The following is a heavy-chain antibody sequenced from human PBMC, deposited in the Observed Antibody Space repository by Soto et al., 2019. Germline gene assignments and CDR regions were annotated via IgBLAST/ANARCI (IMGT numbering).Heavy chain of an antibody. J-gene: IGHJ6*02. CDR2: INSDGSST. V-gene: IGHV3-74*01. Sequence: PGGSLRLSCAASGFTFSGYWIHWVRQAPGKGLVWVSRINSDGSSTSYADSVKGRFTISRDNAKNTLYLQMNSLRAEDTAVYYCARGYCTNGVCFRVGMDVWGQGTTVTVSS. D-gene: IGHD2-8*01. CDR3: ARGYCTNGVCFRVGMDV. CDR1: GFTFSGYW.